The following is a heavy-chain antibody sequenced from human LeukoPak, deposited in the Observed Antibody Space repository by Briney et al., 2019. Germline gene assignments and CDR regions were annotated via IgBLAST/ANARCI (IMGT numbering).Heavy chain of an antibody. CDR2: ISSSSSYI. J-gene: IGHJ4*02. D-gene: IGHD3-10*01. CDR3: ARDSDVYYSDY. Sequence: GGSLRLSCAASGFTFSSYSMNWVRQAPGKGLEWVSSISSSSSYIYYADSVKGRFTISRDNAKNSLYLQMNSLRAEDTAVYYCARDSDVYYSDYWGQGTLVTVSS. V-gene: IGHV3-21*01. CDR1: GFTFSSYS.